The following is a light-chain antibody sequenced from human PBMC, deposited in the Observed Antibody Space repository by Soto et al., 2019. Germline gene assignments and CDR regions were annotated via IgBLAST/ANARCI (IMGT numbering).Light chain of an antibody. CDR3: SSYTSSSTGV. J-gene: IGLJ1*01. CDR2: DVS. Sequence: QSALTQPASVSGSPGQSITISCTGTSSDVGGYNYVSWYQQHPGKAPKLMIYDVSNRPSGVSNRFSGSKSSNTASPTISGLQAEDEADYYYSSYTSSSTGVFGTGTKLTVL. CDR1: SSDVGGYNY. V-gene: IGLV2-14*01.